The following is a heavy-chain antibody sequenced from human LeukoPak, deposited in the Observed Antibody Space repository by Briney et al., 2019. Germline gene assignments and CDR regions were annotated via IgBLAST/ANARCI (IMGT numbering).Heavy chain of an antibody. CDR1: GGSFSGYY. CDR2: INHSGST. J-gene: IGHJ4*02. V-gene: IGHV4-34*01. Sequence: SETLSLTCAVYGGSFSGYYWSWIRQPPGKGLEWIGEINHSGSTNYNPSLKSRVTISVDTSKNQFSLKLSSVTAADTAVYYCARGIPGDPYYFDYWGQGTLVTVSS. CDR3: ARGIPGDPYYFDY.